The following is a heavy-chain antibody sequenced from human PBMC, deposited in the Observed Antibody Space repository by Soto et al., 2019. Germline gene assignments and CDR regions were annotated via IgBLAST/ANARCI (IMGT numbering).Heavy chain of an antibody. CDR3: ARQADTARGGCGMDV. CDR2: IYPGDSDT. Sequence: GESLKISCKGSGYSFTSYWIGLVRQMPGKGLEWMGIIYPGDSDTRYSPSFQGQVTISADKSISTAYLQWSSLKASDTAMYYCARQADTARGGCGMDVWGQGTTVTVS. CDR1: GYSFTSYW. J-gene: IGHJ6*02. D-gene: IGHD5-18*01. V-gene: IGHV5-51*01.